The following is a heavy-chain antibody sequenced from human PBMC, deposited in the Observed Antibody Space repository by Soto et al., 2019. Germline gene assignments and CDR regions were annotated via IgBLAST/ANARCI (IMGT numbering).Heavy chain of an antibody. Sequence: GGSLRPSCAASGFTFSSYWMHWVRQAPGKGRVWVSRINSDGSSTSYADSVKGRFTISRDNAKNTLYLQMNSLRGEDTAVYYCARDPSGFECGYSYGDYWGQGTLVTVSS. CDR2: INSDGSST. V-gene: IGHV3-74*01. CDR3: ARDPSGFECGYSYGDY. CDR1: GFTFSSYW. D-gene: IGHD5-18*01. J-gene: IGHJ4*02.